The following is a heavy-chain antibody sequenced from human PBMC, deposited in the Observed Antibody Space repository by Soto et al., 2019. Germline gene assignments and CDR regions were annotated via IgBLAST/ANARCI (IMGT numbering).Heavy chain of an antibody. Sequence: SVKVSCKASGGTFSSYAISWVLQAPGQGLEWMGGIIPIFGTANYAQKFQGRVTITADKSTSTAYMELSSLRSEDTAVYYCARGGRLRGAARPGGSETPSWYYGMDVWGQGTTVTVSS. CDR2: IIPIFGTA. V-gene: IGHV1-69*06. CDR1: GGTFSSYA. J-gene: IGHJ6*02. CDR3: ARGGRLRGAARPGGSETPSWYYGMDV. D-gene: IGHD6-6*01.